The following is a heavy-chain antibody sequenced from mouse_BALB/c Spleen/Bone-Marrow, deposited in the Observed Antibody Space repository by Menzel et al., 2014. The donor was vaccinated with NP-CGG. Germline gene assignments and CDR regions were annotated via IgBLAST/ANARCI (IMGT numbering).Heavy chain of an antibody. CDR3: ARRRDYDYFDY. V-gene: IGHV5-6*01. D-gene: IGHD2-4*01. J-gene: IGHJ2*01. CDR2: ISSGGSYT. Sequence: EVQVVEPGGDLVKPGGSLKLSCAASGFTFSSYGMSWVRQIPDKRLEWVATISSGGSYTFYPDSVKGRFTISRDNAKNTLNLQMTSLKSEDTAMYYCARRRDYDYFDYWGQGTTLTVSS. CDR1: GFTFSSYG.